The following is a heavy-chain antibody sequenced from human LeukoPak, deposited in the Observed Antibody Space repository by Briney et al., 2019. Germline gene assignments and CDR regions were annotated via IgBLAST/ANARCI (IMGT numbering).Heavy chain of an antibody. CDR1: GYTFTRYY. J-gene: IGHJ4*02. Sequence: ASVKVSCKASGYTFTRYYIHWVRQAPGQGLEWLGIINPSGGSTSNTQKFQGRVTMTTDMSTSTVYMELSSLRSEDTAVYYCARALAAAAGRRAGMMGDWGQGTLVTVSS. CDR2: INPSGGST. D-gene: IGHD6-13*01. CDR3: ARALAAAAGRRAGMMGD. V-gene: IGHV1-46*01.